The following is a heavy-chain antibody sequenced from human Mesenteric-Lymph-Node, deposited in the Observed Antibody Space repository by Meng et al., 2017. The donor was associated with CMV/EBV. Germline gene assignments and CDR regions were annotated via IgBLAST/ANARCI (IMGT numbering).Heavy chain of an antibody. CDR1: GFTFSNAW. V-gene: IGHV3-15*01. J-gene: IGHJ4*02. D-gene: IGHD6-19*01. CDR2: IKSKTDGGTT. Sequence: LSLTCAASGFTFSNAWMSWVRQAPGKGLEWVGRIKSKTDGGTTDYAAPVKGRFTISRDDSKNTLYLQMNSLKTEDTAVYYCTTGAELAVGWYYFDYWGQGTLVTVSS. CDR3: TTGAELAVGWYYFDY.